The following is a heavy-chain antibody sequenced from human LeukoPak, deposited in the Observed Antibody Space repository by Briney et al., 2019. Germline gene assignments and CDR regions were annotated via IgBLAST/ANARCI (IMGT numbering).Heavy chain of an antibody. CDR2: ISAYNGNT. V-gene: IGHV1-18*04. D-gene: IGHD3-22*01. Sequence: ASVKVSCKASGYTFTDYYMHWVRQAPGQGLEWMGWISAYNGNTNYAQKFQGRVTMTTDTSTSTAYMELRSLRSDDTAVYYCARARRTYYYDSWGQGTLVTVSS. CDR1: GYTFTDYY. CDR3: ARARRTYYYDS. J-gene: IGHJ4*02.